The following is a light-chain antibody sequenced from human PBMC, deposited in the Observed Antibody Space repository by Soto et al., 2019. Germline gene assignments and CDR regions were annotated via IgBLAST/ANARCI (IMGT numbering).Light chain of an antibody. J-gene: IGKJ1*01. CDR3: QSYRNFSWT. Sequence: DIQMTQSPSTLSASVGDRVTITCRASQSVSAWLAWYQQKPGKAPKFLMYDVSTLESGVPLRFSGSGSGTEFTLTSNSLQPDDFATYYCQSYRNFSWTFGQGTKVDIK. CDR2: DVS. V-gene: IGKV1-5*01. CDR1: QSVSAW.